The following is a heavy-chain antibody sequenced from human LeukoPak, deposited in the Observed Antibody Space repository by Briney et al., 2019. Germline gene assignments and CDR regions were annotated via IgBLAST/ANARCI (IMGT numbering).Heavy chain of an antibody. CDR1: GFTFSSYS. CDR3: AREREVRLRRIFDY. Sequence: GGSLRLSCAASGFTFSSYSMTWVRQAPGKGLEWVAVISYDGSNKYFADSVKGRFTISRDNSKNTLYLQMNSLRAEDTAIYYCAREREVRLRRIFDYWGQGTLVTVSS. D-gene: IGHD3-10*01. CDR2: ISYDGSNK. V-gene: IGHV3-30-3*01. J-gene: IGHJ4*02.